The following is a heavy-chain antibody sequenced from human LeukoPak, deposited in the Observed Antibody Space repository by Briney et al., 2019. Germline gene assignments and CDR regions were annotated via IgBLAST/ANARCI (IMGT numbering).Heavy chain of an antibody. Sequence: SETLSLTCAVYGGSFSGYYWSWIRQPPGKGLEWIGEISHSGSTNYNPSLKSRVTISVDTSKNQFSLRRSSVTAADTAVYYCARIRYCSGGSCSWGQGTLVTVSS. J-gene: IGHJ5*02. CDR2: ISHSGST. V-gene: IGHV4-34*01. CDR1: GGSFSGYY. CDR3: ARIRYCSGGSCS. D-gene: IGHD2-15*01.